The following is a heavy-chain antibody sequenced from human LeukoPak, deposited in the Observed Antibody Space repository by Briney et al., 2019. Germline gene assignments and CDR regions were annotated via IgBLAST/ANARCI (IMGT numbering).Heavy chain of an antibody. CDR3: ARVPTVTFFDY. J-gene: IGHJ4*02. Sequence: PSETLSLTCTVSGGSISSSSYYWGWIRQHPGEGLEWIGSIYYSRSTYYNPSLKSRVTISVDTSKNQFSLKLSSVTAADTAVYYCARVPTVTFFDYWGQGTLVTVSS. V-gene: IGHV4-39*01. CDR1: GGSISSSSYY. CDR2: IYYSRST. D-gene: IGHD4-17*01.